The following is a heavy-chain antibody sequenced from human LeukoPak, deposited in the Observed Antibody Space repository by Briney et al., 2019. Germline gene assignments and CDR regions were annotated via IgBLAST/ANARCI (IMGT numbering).Heavy chain of an antibody. CDR3: ARRGAVTYAFDI. J-gene: IGHJ3*02. D-gene: IGHD4-17*01. Sequence: GGSLRLSCAASGFTFSNYWMNGVRRAPGKARVWVLRINSDGSSTSYADSVKGRFTISRDNAKNTLYLQMNSLRAEDTAVYYCARRGAVTYAFDIWGQGTMVTVSS. CDR1: GFTFSNYW. CDR2: INSDGSST. V-gene: IGHV3-74*01.